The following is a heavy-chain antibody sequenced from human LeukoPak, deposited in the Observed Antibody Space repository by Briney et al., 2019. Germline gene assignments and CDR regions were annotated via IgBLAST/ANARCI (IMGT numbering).Heavy chain of an antibody. CDR1: GDSFTGVTDY. D-gene: IGHD6-19*01. V-gene: IGHV4-39*07. Sequence: SETLSLTCTVSGDSFTGVTDYWAWIRQPPGKGLEWIGSIYHSGSTYYNPSLKSRVTISVDTSKNQFSLKLSSVTAADTAVYYCARLRQWLVPDAFDIWGQGTMVTVSS. CDR3: ARLRQWLVPDAFDI. CDR2: IYHSGST. J-gene: IGHJ3*02.